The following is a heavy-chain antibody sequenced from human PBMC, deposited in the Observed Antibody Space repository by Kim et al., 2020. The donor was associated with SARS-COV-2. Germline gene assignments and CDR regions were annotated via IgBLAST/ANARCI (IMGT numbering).Heavy chain of an antibody. D-gene: IGHD3-16*02. J-gene: IGHJ3*02. V-gene: IGHV3-33*01. CDR2: IWYDGSNK. CDR1: GFTFSSYG. Sequence: GGSLRLSCAASGFTFSSYGMHWVRQAPGKGLEWVAVIWYDGSNKYYADSVKGRFTISRDNSKNTLYLQMNSLRAEDTAVYYCARDGTYDYVWGSYRYTGGHDAFDIWGQGTMVTVSS. CDR3: ARDGTYDYVWGSYRYTGGHDAFDI.